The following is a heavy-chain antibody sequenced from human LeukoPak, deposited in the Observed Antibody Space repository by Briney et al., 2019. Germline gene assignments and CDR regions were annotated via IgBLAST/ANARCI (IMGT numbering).Heavy chain of an antibody. CDR3: ARAISPIAATKGVDAFDI. CDR1: GGSISSSSYY. V-gene: IGHV4-39*07. J-gene: IGHJ3*02. Sequence: SETLSLTCTVSGGSISSSSYYWGWIRQPPGKGLEWIGSIYYSGSTYYNPSLKSRVTISVDTSKNQFSLKLSSVTAADTAVYYCARAISPIAATKGVDAFDIWGQGTMVTVSP. CDR2: IYYSGST. D-gene: IGHD6-13*01.